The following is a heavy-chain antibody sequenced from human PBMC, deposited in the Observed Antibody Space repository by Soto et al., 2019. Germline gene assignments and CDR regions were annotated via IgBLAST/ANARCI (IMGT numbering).Heavy chain of an antibody. J-gene: IGHJ4*02. CDR2: INHSGRT. CDR3: ARDFGAGAHFDH. Sequence: QVQLQQWGAGLLKPSETLSLTCVVYGGSLNDYWRSWIRQTPGKGLEWIGEINHSGRTNYNPSLKSRVIISLDTSQNQFSLNLTSVTAADTAVYYCARDFGAGAHFDHWGQGTLVTVSS. D-gene: IGHD3-10*01. CDR1: GGSLNDYW. V-gene: IGHV4-34*01.